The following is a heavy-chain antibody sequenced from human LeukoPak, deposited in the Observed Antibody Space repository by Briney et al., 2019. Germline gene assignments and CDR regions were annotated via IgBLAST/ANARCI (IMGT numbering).Heavy chain of an antibody. CDR2: INPNSGGT. Sequence: ASVKVSCKASGYTFTGYYMHWVRQAPGQGLEWMGRINPNSGGTNYAQKFQGRVTMTRDTSISTAYMELRSLRSDDTAVYYCARDWRPSGSYSLFDYWGQGTLVTVSS. CDR3: ARDWRPSGSYSLFDY. J-gene: IGHJ4*02. CDR1: GYTFTGYY. V-gene: IGHV1-2*06. D-gene: IGHD1-26*01.